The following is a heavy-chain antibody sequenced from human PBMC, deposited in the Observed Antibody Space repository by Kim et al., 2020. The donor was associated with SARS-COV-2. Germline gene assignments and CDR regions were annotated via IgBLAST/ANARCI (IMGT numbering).Heavy chain of an antibody. J-gene: IGHJ4*02. D-gene: IGHD6-6*01. V-gene: IGHV7-4-1*02. CDR1: GYSFSTYA. CDR2: INTNSGIP. Sequence: ASVKVSCKASGYSFSTYAIYWVRQAPGQGLEWMGWINTNSGIPTYAQGFTGRFVFSLDTSVSTAYLQISSLEAEDTAVYYCARVRRGAVKQVVALGYWGQGTLVTVSS. CDR3: ARVRRGAVKQVVALGY.